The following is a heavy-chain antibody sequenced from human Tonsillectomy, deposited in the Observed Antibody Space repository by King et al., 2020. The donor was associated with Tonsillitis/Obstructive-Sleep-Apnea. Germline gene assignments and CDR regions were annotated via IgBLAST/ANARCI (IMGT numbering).Heavy chain of an antibody. J-gene: IGHJ4*02. CDR2: IYSGGNI. CDR3: ARCLVNPGYFDY. CDR1: GFTVSSNH. V-gene: IGHV3-66*01. D-gene: IGHD3-16*02. Sequence: VQLVESGGGLVQPGGSLRLSCAASGFTVSSNHMSWVRQAPGKGLEWVSAIYSGGNIHYADTVKGRFNISKDNTKKTLYVQMNSLMAEDTAVYYYARCLVNPGYFDYWGQGTLVTVSS.